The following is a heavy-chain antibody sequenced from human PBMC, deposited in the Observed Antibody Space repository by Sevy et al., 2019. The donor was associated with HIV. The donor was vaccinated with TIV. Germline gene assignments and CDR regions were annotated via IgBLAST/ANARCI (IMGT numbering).Heavy chain of an antibody. J-gene: IGHJ6*02. V-gene: IGHV1-24*01. Sequence: ASVKVSCKVSGYTLTELSMHWVRQAPGKGLEWMGGFDPEDGETIYAQKFQGRVTMTEDTSTDTAYMEVSSRRSEDTAGYYCATESAAPGGVRGVIDYYYYDLDVWGQGTTVTVSS. CDR3: ATESAAPGGVRGVIDYYYYDLDV. CDR2: FDPEDGET. CDR1: GYTLTELS. D-gene: IGHD3-10*01.